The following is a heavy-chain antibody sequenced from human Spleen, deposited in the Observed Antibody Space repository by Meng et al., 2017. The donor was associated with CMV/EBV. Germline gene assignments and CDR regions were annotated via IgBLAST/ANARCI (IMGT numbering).Heavy chain of an antibody. D-gene: IGHD7-27*01. V-gene: IGHV1-2*02. Sequence: ASVKVSCKASGYTFTGYYMHWVRQAPGQGLEWMGWISPNGGDTNYAQNFQGRVTMTSDSSFNTAYMELSRLTSDDTAVYYCARDHAWGADYWGQGTLVTVSS. CDR1: GYTFTGYY. J-gene: IGHJ4*02. CDR3: ARDHAWGADY. CDR2: ISPNGGDT.